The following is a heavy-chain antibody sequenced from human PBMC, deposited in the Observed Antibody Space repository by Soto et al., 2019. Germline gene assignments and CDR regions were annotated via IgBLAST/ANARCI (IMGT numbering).Heavy chain of an antibody. CDR2: IYYSGST. J-gene: IGHJ4*02. V-gene: IGHV4-31*03. CDR3: ARVYYYDSSPDPSPRFDY. D-gene: IGHD3-22*01. CDR1: GGSISSGGYY. Sequence: SETLSLTCTVSGGSISSGGYYWSWIRQHPGKGLEWIGYIYYSGSTYYNPSLKSRVTISVDTSKNQFSLKLSSVTAADTAVYYCARVYYYDSSPDPSPRFDYWGQGTLVTVSS.